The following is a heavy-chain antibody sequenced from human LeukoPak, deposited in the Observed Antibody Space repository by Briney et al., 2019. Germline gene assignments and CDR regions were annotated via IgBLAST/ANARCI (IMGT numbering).Heavy chain of an antibody. J-gene: IGHJ4*02. CDR2: FKSKIDGGTT. V-gene: IGHV3-15*01. CDR3: PSVLLWFGEYSDY. Sequence: GGSLRLSCAASGFTFSNAWMNWVRQAPGKGLEWVGRFKSKIDGGTTDYAAPVKGRFTISRDDSKNTLYLQMNSLKTEDTAVYYCPSVLLWFGEYSDYWGQGTLVTVSS. CDR1: GFTFSNAW. D-gene: IGHD3-10*01.